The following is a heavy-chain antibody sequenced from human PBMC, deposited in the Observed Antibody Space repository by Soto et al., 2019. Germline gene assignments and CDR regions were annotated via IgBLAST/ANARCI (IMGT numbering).Heavy chain of an antibody. CDR1: CNSISSHY. CDR3: AREPTAPYYYDSSGFDY. V-gene: IGHV4-59*11. Sequence: PSETLSLTCNVSCNSISSHYWSWIRQPPGKGLEWIGYIYHSGSTYYNPSLKSRVTISVDRSKNQFSLKLSSVTAADTAVYYCAREPTAPYYYDSSGFDYWGQGTLVTVS. J-gene: IGHJ4*02. D-gene: IGHD3-22*01. CDR2: IYHSGST.